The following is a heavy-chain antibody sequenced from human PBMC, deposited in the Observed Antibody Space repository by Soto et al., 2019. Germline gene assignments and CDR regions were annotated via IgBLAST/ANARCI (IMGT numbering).Heavy chain of an antibody. D-gene: IGHD6-19*01. J-gene: IGHJ4*02. CDR2: IYYSGST. Sequence: QVQLQESGPGLVKPSETLSLTCTVSGGSISSYYWSWIRQPPGKGLEWIGYIYYSGSTNYNPSLKGRVPISVDTAKKQFSLKLSCVTAADPAGYYCAGGGGGGSGWYYWGQGTLVTVSS. CDR1: GGSISSYY. CDR3: AGGGGGGSGWYY. V-gene: IGHV4-59*01.